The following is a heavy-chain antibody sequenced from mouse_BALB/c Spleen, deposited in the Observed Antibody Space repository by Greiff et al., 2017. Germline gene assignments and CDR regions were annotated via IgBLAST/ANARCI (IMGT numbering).Heavy chain of an antibody. D-gene: IGHD2-1*01. CDR2: IDTSDSYT. V-gene: IGHV1-69*01. Sequence: QVQLQQPGAELVMPGASVKMSCKASGYTFTDYWLHWVKQMPGQGLEWIGAIDTSDSYTSYHQTFKGQDTLTVDESSSTAYMHLSSLTSVDSAVLYCAIYDGNYWGQGTALTVSS. CDR3: AIYDGNY. J-gene: IGHJ2*01. CDR1: GYTFTDYW.